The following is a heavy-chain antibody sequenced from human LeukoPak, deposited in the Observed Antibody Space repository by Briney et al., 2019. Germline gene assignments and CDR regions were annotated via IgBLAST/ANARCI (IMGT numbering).Heavy chain of an antibody. V-gene: IGHV4-34*01. CDR1: GGSFSGYY. CDR3: ARWGEQTSLQIHAFET. Sequence: SETLSLTCAVYGGSFSGYYWSWIRQPPGKGLEWIGEINHSGSTNYNPSLKSRVTISVDTSTNQFSLKLTSVTAADTAVYYCARWGEQTSLQIHAFETWGQGTLVTVSS. J-gene: IGHJ3*02. D-gene: IGHD1/OR15-1a*01. CDR2: INHSGST.